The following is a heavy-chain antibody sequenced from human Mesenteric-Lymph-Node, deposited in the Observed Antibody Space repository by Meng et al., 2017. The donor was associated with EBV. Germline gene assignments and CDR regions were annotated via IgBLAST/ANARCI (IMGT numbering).Heavy chain of an antibody. V-gene: IGHV4-34*02. CDR3: ARGGGVLTPLDY. D-gene: IGHD4-23*01. CDR1: GDSFSGYF. J-gene: IGHJ4*02. Sequence: QVQFQQGGAGLLKPSETLSLTCAVYGDSFSGYFWSWIRQPLGKGLEGIGEINHSGGTNYNPSLESRVTISVDASKNQFSLKLRSVTAADTAVYYCARGGGVLTPLDYWGQGGLVTASS. CDR2: INHSGGT.